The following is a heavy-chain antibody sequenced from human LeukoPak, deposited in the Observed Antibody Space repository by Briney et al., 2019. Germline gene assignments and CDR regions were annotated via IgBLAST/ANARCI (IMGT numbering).Heavy chain of an antibody. V-gene: IGHV3-48*03. J-gene: IGHJ6*02. Sequence: PGGSLRLSCAASGFTFSSYEMNWVRQAPGKGLEWVSYISSSGSTIYYADSVKGRFPISRDNAKNSLYLQINSLRAEDTAVYYCARGVVVPAAMRGYYYYYGMDVWGQGTTVTVSS. CDR1: GFTFSSYE. CDR2: ISSSGSTI. CDR3: ARGVVVPAAMRGYYYYYGMDV. D-gene: IGHD2-2*01.